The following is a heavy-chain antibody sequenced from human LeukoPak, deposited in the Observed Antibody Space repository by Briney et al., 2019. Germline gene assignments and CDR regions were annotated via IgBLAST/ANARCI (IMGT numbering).Heavy chain of an antibody. Sequence: PGGSLRLSCTASGFTFRYSNMHWVRQAPGKGLEWVAFIQNDEIDKFYADSVKGRFTISRDNSRNTVYLQMNSLRAEDTAVYYCAKERKLLPFDCWGQGTLVTVSS. V-gene: IGHV3-30*02. CDR1: GFTFRYSN. J-gene: IGHJ4*02. D-gene: IGHD4-23*01. CDR3: AKERKLLPFDC. CDR2: IQNDEIDK.